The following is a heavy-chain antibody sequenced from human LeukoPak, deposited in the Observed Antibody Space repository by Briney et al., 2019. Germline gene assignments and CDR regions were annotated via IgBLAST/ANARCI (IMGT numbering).Heavy chain of an antibody. CDR3: ARGHYYGSGSYYYREYYYYGMDV. CDR2: IKQDGSEK. J-gene: IGHJ6*02. CDR1: GFTFSSYW. D-gene: IGHD3-10*01. V-gene: IGHV3-7*01. Sequence: PGGSLRPSCAASGFTFSSYWMSWVRQAPGKGLEWVANIKQDGSEKYYVDSVKGRFTISRDNAKNSLYLQMNSLRAEDTAEYYCARGHYYGSGSYYYREYYYYGMDVWGQGTTVTVSS.